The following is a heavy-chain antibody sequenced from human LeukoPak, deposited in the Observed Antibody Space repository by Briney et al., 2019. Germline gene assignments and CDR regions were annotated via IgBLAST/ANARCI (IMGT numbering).Heavy chain of an antibody. J-gene: IGHJ4*02. CDR2: IYHSGST. V-gene: IGHV4-38-2*02. D-gene: IGHD5-18*01. Sequence: ASGTLSLTCTVSGYSISSGYYWGWIRQPPGKGLEWIGSIYHSGSTYYNPSLKSRVTISVDTSKNQFSLKLSSVTAADTAVYYCAKSSYSIFDYWGQGTLVTVSS. CDR1: GYSISSGYY. CDR3: AKSSYSIFDY.